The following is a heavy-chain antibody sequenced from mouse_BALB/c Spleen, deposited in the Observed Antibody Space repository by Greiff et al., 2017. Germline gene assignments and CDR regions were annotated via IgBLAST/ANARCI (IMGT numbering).Heavy chain of an antibody. CDR3: ARSDGKYSMDY. V-gene: IGHV1-80*01. CDR2: INPGDGDT. D-gene: IGHD2-1*01. CDR1: GYTFSSYW. J-gene: IGHJ2*01. Sequence: QVQLQQSGAELVKPGSSVKISCKASGYTFSSYWMNWVQQRPGQGLEWIGHINPGDGDTKYNGKFKGKATLTADKSSSTAYMQLSSLTSADSAVDYCARSDGKYSMDYWGQGTTLTVSS.